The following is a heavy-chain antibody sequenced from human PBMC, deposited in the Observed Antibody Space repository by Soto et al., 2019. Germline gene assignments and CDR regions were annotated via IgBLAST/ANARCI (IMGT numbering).Heavy chain of an antibody. D-gene: IGHD2-15*01. CDR1: GGSISSYY. V-gene: IGHV4-59*01. CDR3: ARGTYCSGGSCYGAYYYYYMDV. J-gene: IGHJ6*03. Sequence: SETLSLTCTVSGGSISSYYWSWIRRPPGKGLEWIGYIYYNGNTNYNPSLKSRVTVSVDTSKNEFSLKLSSMTAADTAVYYCARGTYCSGGSCYGAYYYYYMDVWGKGTTVTVSS. CDR2: IYYNGNT.